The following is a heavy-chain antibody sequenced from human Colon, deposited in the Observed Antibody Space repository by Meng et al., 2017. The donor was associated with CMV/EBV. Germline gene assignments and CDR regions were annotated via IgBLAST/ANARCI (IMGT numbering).Heavy chain of an antibody. CDR3: ARMALHWYFDL. D-gene: IGHD5-24*01. J-gene: IGHJ2*01. V-gene: IGHV4-39*07. CDR1: GDSISGRSYY. CDR2: IYYTGND. Sequence: QVQLRGPGPGLVKPSETLSLTCPVSGDSISGRSYYWGWIRQPPGKGLEWIASIYYTGNDYHNPSLKSRVTISIDTSNNQFSLRLTSVTAADTAVYYCARMALHWYFDLWGRGTLVTVSS.